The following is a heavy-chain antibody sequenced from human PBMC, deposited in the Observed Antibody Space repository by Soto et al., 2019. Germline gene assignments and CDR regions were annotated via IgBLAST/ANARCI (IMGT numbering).Heavy chain of an antibody. Sequence: PETLSLTCTVSGGSIRSYYWSWIRQPPGKGLEWIGYIYYSGSTNYNPSLKSRVTISVDTSKNQFSLKLSSVTAADTAVYYCARDTTESGYDSWGQGTLVTVS. V-gene: IGHV4-59*01. CDR1: GGSIRSYY. D-gene: IGHD5-12*01. CDR3: ARDTTESGYDS. CDR2: IYYSGST. J-gene: IGHJ4*02.